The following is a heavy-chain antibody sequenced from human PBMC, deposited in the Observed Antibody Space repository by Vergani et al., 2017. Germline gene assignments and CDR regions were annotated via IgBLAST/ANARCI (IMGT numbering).Heavy chain of an antibody. J-gene: IGHJ4*02. CDR1: GGSFNDYW. CDR2: IRHDGIT. V-gene: IGHV4-34*01. D-gene: IGHD2-8*01. CDR3: AREGYCTNGVCFTLFDV. Sequence: QAQLQQWGAGLLKPSETLSLTCAIDGGSFNDYWWTWIRQPPGKGLEWIGEIRHDGITHYSPSLKSRVTISIDTSTHQFSLNLRSVTAADTAVYYCAREGYCTNGVCFTLFDVWGQGALVTVSS.